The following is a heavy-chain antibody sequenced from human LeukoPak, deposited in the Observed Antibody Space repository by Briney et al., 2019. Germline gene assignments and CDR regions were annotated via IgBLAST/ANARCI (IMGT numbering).Heavy chain of an antibody. CDR2: ISSSGSTI. V-gene: IGHV3-48*03. CDR1: GFTFSSYE. J-gene: IGHJ4*02. D-gene: IGHD3-3*01. CDR3: ARGRAQRFLEWLPPRYYFDY. Sequence: GGSLRLSCAASGFTFSSYEMNWVRQAPGKGLEWVSYISSSGSTIYYADSVKGRFTISRDNAKNSLYLQMNSLRAEDTAVYYCARGRAQRFLEWLPPRYYFDYWGQGTLVTVSS.